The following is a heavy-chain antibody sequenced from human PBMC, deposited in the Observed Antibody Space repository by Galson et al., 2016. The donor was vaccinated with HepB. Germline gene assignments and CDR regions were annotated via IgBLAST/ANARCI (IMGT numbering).Heavy chain of an antibody. CDR2: DSVHGGRK. V-gene: IGHV3-30*18. CDR1: GFTFNKYG. J-gene: IGHJ4*02. D-gene: IGHD2/OR15-2a*01. Sequence: SLRLSCAASGFTFNKYGMHWVRQAPGKGLEWVAADSVHGGRKWYADSVKGRFTISRDNPNNMLFLQMDSLRPDDTAVYYCAKRHEYCPPVGCSVDYWGQGTLASVSS. CDR3: AKRHEYCPPVGCSVDY.